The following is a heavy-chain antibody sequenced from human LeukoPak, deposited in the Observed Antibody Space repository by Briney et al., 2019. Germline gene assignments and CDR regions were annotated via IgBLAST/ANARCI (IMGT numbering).Heavy chain of an antibody. CDR2: INAGNGNT. CDR1: GGTFSSYA. CDR3: ARDDGEVTMVRGGGQYYFDY. Sequence: ASVKVSCKASGGTFSSYAISWVRQAPGQRLEWMGWINAGNGNTKYSQKFQGRVTITRDTSASTAYMELSSLRSEDTAVYYCARDDGEVTMVRGGGQYYFDYWGQGTLVTVSS. J-gene: IGHJ4*02. D-gene: IGHD3-10*01. V-gene: IGHV1-3*01.